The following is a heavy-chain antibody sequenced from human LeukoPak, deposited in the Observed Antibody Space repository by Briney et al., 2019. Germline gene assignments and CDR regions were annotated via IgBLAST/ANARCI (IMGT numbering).Heavy chain of an antibody. CDR2: LSFDATNI. V-gene: IGHV3-30*01. CDR3: ARDLTPLDY. J-gene: IGHJ4*02. CDR1: GFTFSTYA. Sequence: PGRYLRLSCAASGFTFSTYAMHWVRQAPGKGLEWVALLSFDATNIHYADSVKGRFIISRDNSKNTLYLEMNSLRPEDTAVYYCARDLTPLDYWGQGTLVTVSS.